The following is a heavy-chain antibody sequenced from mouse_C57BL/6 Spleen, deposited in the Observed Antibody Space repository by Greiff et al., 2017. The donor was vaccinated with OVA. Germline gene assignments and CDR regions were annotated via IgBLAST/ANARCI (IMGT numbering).Heavy chain of an antibody. V-gene: IGHV2-9-1*01. Sequence: VKLIESGPGLVAPSQSLSITCTVSGFSLTSYAISWVRQPPGKGLEWLGVIWTGGGTNYNSALKSRQSISKDNYKSPVIIKMNSLQTDDTARYYCASYDYDSAYWGQGTLVTVSA. D-gene: IGHD2-4*01. CDR3: ASYDYDSAY. CDR2: IWTGGGT. J-gene: IGHJ3*01. CDR1: GFSLTSYA.